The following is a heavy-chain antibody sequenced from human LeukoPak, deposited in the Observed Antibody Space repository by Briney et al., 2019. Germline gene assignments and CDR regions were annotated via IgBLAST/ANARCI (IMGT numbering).Heavy chain of an antibody. J-gene: IGHJ4*02. CDR3: AQVGATGY. Sequence: GGSLRLSCAASGFSFSSNEMNWVRQAPGKGLEWVSYISSTGTTIYYADSVKGRFNISRDNAKNSLYLQMNSLRAEDTAVYYCAQVGATGYWGQGTLVTVSS. CDR2: ISSTGTTI. V-gene: IGHV3-48*03. D-gene: IGHD1-26*01. CDR1: GFSFSSNE.